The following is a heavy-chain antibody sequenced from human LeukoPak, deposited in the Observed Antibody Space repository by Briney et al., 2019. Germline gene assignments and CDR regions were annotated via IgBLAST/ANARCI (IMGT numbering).Heavy chain of an antibody. CDR2: IYYSGTT. CDR1: GGSISTGDYY. Sequence: PSETLSLTCTVAGGSISTGDYYWSWIRQPPGKGLEWIGYIYYSGTTYYNPSLKGRISFSMQTSKNQFSLNLRSVTAAGTAVYYCARDPVYGSGTFWGQGTLVTVSS. V-gene: IGHV4-30-4*01. CDR3: ARDPVYGSGTF. D-gene: IGHD3-10*01. J-gene: IGHJ4*02.